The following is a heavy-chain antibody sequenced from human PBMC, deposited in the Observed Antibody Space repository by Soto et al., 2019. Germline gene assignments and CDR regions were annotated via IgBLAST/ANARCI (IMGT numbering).Heavy chain of an antibody. CDR2: INHSGST. V-gene: IGHV4-34*01. Sequence: NPSETLSLACAVYVGSFSGYYWSWIRQPPGKGLEWIGEINHSGSTNYNPSLKSRVTISVDTSKNQFSLKLSSVTAADTAVYYCARVPYYDFWSGYYAKYYYYYGMDVWGQGTTVTVS. D-gene: IGHD3-3*01. J-gene: IGHJ6*02. CDR1: VGSFSGYY. CDR3: ARVPYYDFWSGYYAKYYYYYGMDV.